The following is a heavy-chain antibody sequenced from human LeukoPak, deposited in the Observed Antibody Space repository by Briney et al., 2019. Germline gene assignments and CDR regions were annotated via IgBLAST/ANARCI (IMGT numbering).Heavy chain of an antibody. D-gene: IGHD3-3*01. CDR1: GYTFTSYD. CDR3: ARREKYYDFWSGYRATHGIGAFDI. CDR2: MNPNSGNT. J-gene: IGHJ3*02. Sequence: ASVKVSCKASGYTFTSYDINWVRQATGQGLEWMGWMNPNSGNTGYAQKFQGRVTMTRNTSISTAYMELSSLRSEDTAVYYCARREKYYDFWSGYRATHGIGAFDIRGQGTMVTVSS. V-gene: IGHV1-8*01.